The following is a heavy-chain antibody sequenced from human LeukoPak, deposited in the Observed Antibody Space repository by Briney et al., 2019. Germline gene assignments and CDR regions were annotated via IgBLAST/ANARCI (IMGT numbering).Heavy chain of an antibody. J-gene: IGHJ5*02. CDR1: GGSVSSGSYY. CDR2: IYYSGST. D-gene: IGHD6-13*01. V-gene: IGHV4-61*01. Sequence: PSETLSLTCAVSGGSVSSGSYYWSWIRQPPGKGLEWIGYIYYSGSTNYKPSLKSRVTISVDTSKNQFSLKLSSVTAADTAVYYCARGKYSSSWYQRLVWFDPWGQGTLVTVSS. CDR3: ARGKYSSSWYQRLVWFDP.